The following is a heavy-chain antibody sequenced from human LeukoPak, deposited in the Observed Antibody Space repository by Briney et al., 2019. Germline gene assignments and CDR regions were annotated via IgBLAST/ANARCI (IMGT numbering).Heavy chain of an antibody. Sequence: ASVEVSCKASGYTFTSYAMNWVRQAPGQGLEWMGWINTNTGNPTYAQGFTGRFVFSLDTSVSTAYLQISSLKAEDTAVYYCARDIYQHINVNWFDPWGQGTLVTVSS. J-gene: IGHJ5*02. CDR3: ARDIYQHINVNWFDP. CDR1: GYTFTSYA. CDR2: INTNTGNP. D-gene: IGHD1-14*01. V-gene: IGHV7-4-1*02.